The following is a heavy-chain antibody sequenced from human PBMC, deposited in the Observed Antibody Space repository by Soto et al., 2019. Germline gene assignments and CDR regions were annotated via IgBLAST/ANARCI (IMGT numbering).Heavy chain of an antibody. CDR1: GYTFTSYG. D-gene: IGHD5-18*01. J-gene: IGHJ6*02. Sequence: ASVKVSCKASGYTFTSYGISWVRQAPGQGLEWMGWISAYNGNTNYAQKLQGRVTMTTDTSTSTAYMELRSLRSDDTAVYYCAREGGYSYQYYYYGMDVWGQGTKVTVSS. V-gene: IGHV1-18*01. CDR3: AREGGYSYQYYYYGMDV. CDR2: ISAYNGNT.